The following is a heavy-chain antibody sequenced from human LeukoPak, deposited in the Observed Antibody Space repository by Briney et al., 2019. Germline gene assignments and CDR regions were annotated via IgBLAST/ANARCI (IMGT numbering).Heavy chain of an antibody. V-gene: IGHV1-2*02. Sequence: GASVKVSCKASGYTFTGYYMHWVRQAPGPGLEWMGWINPNSGGTNYAQKFQGRVTMTRDTSISTAYMELSRLRSDDTAVYYCARDRAVVPAAMDMDVWGQGTTVTVSS. J-gene: IGHJ6*02. CDR1: GYTFTGYY. D-gene: IGHD2-2*01. CDR2: INPNSGGT. CDR3: ARDRAVVPAAMDMDV.